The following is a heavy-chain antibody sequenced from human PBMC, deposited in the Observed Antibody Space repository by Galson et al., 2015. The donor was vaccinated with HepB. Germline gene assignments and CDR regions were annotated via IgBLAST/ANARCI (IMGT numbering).Heavy chain of an antibody. CDR2: FDPEDGET. J-gene: IGHJ5*02. Sequence: VKVSCKVSGYTLTELSMHWVRQAPGKGLEWMGGFDPEDGETIYAQKFQGRVTMTEDTSTDTAYMELSSLRSEDTAVYYCATDIWSGNTAMGRGRFDPWGQGTLVTVSS. V-gene: IGHV1-24*01. CDR3: ATDIWSGNTAMGRGRFDP. D-gene: IGHD5-18*01. CDR1: GYTLTELS.